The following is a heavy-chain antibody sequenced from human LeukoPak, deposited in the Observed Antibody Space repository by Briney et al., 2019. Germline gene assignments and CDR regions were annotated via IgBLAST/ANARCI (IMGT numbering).Heavy chain of an antibody. D-gene: IGHD4-11*01. CDR1: GFTFSSYW. CDR3: ARGETTMTTYTPDY. V-gene: IGHV3-21*01. J-gene: IGHJ4*02. CDR2: ISSSSDYI. Sequence: GGSLRLSCAASGFTFSSYWMHWVRQAPGKGLVWVSSISSSSDYIYYADSVKGRFTISRDNAKNSLFLQMNSLRAEDTAVYYCARGETTMTTYTPDYWGQGTLVTVSS.